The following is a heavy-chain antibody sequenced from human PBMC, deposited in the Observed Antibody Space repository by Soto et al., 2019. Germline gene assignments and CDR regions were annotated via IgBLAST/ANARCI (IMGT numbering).Heavy chain of an antibody. D-gene: IGHD3-10*01. CDR3: ASARSAIPLRGLIPD. J-gene: IGHJ4*02. Sequence: SETLSLTCTVSCGSISSSYYWGWIRQPPGKGLEWIGSIYYSGSTYYKPSLKSRATISIDTSKNQFSLRLRSLTAADTAVYYCASARSAIPLRGLIPDWGQGPLVTLSS. CDR2: IYYSGST. CDR1: CGSISSSYY. V-gene: IGHV4-39*01.